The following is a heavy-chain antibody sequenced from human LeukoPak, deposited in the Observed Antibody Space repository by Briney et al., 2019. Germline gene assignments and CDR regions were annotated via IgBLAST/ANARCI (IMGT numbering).Heavy chain of an antibody. J-gene: IGHJ4*02. Sequence: LETLSLTCTVSGGSVSSGRYYWSWIRQPPGKGLEWIACISYSGSTNYNPSLKSRVTISADTSKNQFSLKLTSVTAADTAVYYCARDSTYIYIHDYWGQGILVTVSS. D-gene: IGHD2-2*02. CDR1: GGSVSSGRYY. CDR2: ISYSGST. CDR3: ARDSTYIYIHDY. V-gene: IGHV4-61*01.